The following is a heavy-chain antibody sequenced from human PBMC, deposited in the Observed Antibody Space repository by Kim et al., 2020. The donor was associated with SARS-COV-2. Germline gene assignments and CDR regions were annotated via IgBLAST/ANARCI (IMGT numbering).Heavy chain of an antibody. CDR2: ISGSGGST. Sequence: GGSLRISCAASGFTFSSYAMSWVRQAPGKGLEWVSAISGSGGSTYCADSVKGRFTISRDNSKNTLYLQMNSLRAEDTAVYYCAKEFLGTIFGVVYYYYYYMDVWGKGTTVTVSS. CDR3: AKEFLGTIFGVVYYYYYYMDV. D-gene: IGHD3-3*01. J-gene: IGHJ6*03. CDR1: GFTFSSYA. V-gene: IGHV3-23*01.